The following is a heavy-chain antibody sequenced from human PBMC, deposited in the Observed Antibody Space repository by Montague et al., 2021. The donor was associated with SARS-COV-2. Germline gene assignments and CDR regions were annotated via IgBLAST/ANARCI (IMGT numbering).Heavy chain of an antibody. CDR3: ARILATVNAFDI. Sequence: PALVKPTQTLTLTCTFSGFSLSTSGMCVSWIRQPPGKALEWLARXDWDDDKYYSTSLKTRLTISKDTSKNQVVLTMTNMDPVDTATYYCARILATVNAFDIWGQGTMVTVSS. CDR2: XDWDDDK. J-gene: IGHJ3*02. CDR1: GFSLSTSGMC. D-gene: IGHD4-17*01. V-gene: IGHV2-70*11.